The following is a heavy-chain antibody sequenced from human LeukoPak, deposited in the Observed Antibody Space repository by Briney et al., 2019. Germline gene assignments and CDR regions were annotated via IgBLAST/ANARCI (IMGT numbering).Heavy chain of an antibody. CDR1: GFTSSSYW. Sequence: GGSLRLSCAASGFTSSSYWMSWVRQAPGKGLEWVANIKQDGSEKYYVDSVKGRFTISRDNAKNSLYLQMNSLRAEDTAVYYCARDAASGSSSTWGQGTLVTVSS. J-gene: IGHJ5*02. V-gene: IGHV3-7*01. CDR2: IKQDGSEK. CDR3: ARDAASGSSST. D-gene: IGHD1-26*01.